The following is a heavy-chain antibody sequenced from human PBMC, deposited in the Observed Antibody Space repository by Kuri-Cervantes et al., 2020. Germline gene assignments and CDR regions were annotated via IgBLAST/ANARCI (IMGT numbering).Heavy chain of an antibody. CDR1: GFTFSNYA. Sequence: GGSLRLSCAASGFTFSNYAMTWVRQAPGKGLKWVSAISGSGGSTYYADSVKGRFTISRDNSKNTLYLQMNSLTIEDTAVYYCAKVGTGKFWESGYHFYYMDVWGQGTTVTVSS. J-gene: IGHJ6*03. CDR2: ISGSGGST. V-gene: IGHV3-23*01. CDR3: AKVGTGKFWESGYHFYYMDV. D-gene: IGHD3-10*01.